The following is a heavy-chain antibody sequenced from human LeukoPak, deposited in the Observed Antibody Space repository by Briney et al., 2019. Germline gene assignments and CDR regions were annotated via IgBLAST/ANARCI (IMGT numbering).Heavy chain of an antibody. D-gene: IGHD3-10*01. V-gene: IGHV3-21*01. CDR2: ISSSSSYI. CDR1: GFTLSSYR. CDR3: AGIYYGSGSFDY. Sequence: GGSLRLSCAASGFTLSSYRMNWFRQAPGEGLEWVSSISSSSSYIYYADSVKGRFTISRDNAKNSLYLQMNSLRAEDTAVYYCAGIYYGSGSFDYWGQGTLVTVSS. J-gene: IGHJ4*02.